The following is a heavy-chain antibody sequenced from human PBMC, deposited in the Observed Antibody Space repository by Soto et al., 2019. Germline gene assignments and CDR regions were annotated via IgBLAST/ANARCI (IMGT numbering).Heavy chain of an antibody. V-gene: IGHV1-69*13. CDR3: ARDPGPYSSSWYEGHF. CDR2: IIPIFGTA. Sequence: SVKVSCKASGGTFSSYAISWVRQAPGQGLEWMGGIIPIFGTANYAQKFQGRVTITADESTSTAYMELSSLRSEDTAVYYCARDPGPYSSSWYEGHFWGQGTLVTVSS. J-gene: IGHJ4*02. CDR1: GGTFSSYA. D-gene: IGHD6-13*01.